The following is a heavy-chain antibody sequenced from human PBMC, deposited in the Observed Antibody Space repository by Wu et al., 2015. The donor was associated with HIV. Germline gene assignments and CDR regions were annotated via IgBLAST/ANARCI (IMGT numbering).Heavy chain of an antibody. D-gene: IGHD3-3*01. V-gene: IGHV1-69*05. CDR1: GGTFSSYA. CDR2: IIPIFGTA. CDR3: ARVDFWSGYPSDY. Sequence: QVQLVQSGAEVKKPGSSVKVSCKASGGTFSSYAISWVRQAPGQGLEWMGGIIPIFGTANYAQKFQGRVTITTDESTSTAYMELRSLRSDDTAVYYCARVDFWSGYPSDYWGQGTLVTVSS. J-gene: IGHJ4*02.